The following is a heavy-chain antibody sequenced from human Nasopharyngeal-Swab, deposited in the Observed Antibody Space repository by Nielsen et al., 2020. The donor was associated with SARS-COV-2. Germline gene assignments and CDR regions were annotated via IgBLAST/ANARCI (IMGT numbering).Heavy chain of an antibody. V-gene: IGHV4-59*01. CDR2: IYYSGST. J-gene: IGHJ4*02. D-gene: IGHD6-13*01. CDR1: GGSISSYY. CDR3: AREAPRAAGTFVY. Sequence: SETLSLTCTVSGGSISSYYWSWIRQPPGKGLEWIGYIYYSGSTNYNPSLKSRVTISVDTSKNQFSLKLSSVTAADTAVYYCAREAPRAAGTFVYWGQGTLVTVSS.